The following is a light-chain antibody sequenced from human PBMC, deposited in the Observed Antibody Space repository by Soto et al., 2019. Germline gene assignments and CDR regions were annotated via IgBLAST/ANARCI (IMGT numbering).Light chain of an antibody. V-gene: IGKV1-5*03. CDR3: QHYDSYSSP. J-gene: IGKJ1*01. Sequence: DVQMTQSTSNLSASVGDRVTITFRASHSISSWLAWYQQKPGKAPKLLIYKASSLKSGVPSRFSGSGSGAELTLTKSRLQADAVPSDYCQHYDSYSSPFGEGTKVDIK. CDR2: KAS. CDR1: HSISSW.